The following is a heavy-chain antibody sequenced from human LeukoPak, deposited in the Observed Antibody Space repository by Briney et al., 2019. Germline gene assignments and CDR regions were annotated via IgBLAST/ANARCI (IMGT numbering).Heavy chain of an antibody. J-gene: IGHJ6*02. CDR2: ITTSGGGT. CDR3: ARVPDFYGMDV. D-gene: IGHD4/OR15-4a*01. Sequence: GGSLRLSCAASGFTSSSYAMSWVRQAPGKGQEWVSGITTSGGGTYSADSVKGRFTISRDNSKNTLYLQLNSLRAEDTAVYYCARVPDFYGMDVWGQGTTVTVSS. V-gene: IGHV3-23*01. CDR1: GFTSSSYA.